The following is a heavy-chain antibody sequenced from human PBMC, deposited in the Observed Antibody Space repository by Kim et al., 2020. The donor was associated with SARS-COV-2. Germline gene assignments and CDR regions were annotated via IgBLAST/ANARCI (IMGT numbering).Heavy chain of an antibody. D-gene: IGHD3-10*01. CDR1: GFTFSSYS. J-gene: IGHJ6*02. Sequence: GGSLRLSCAASGFTFSSYSMNWVRQAPGKGLEWVSSISSSSYIYYADSVKGRFTISRDNAKNSLYLQMNSLRAEDTAVYYCARGIHYYGSGSGGMDVWGQGTTVTVSS. CDR2: ISSSSYI. CDR3: ARGIHYYGSGSGGMDV. V-gene: IGHV3-21*01.